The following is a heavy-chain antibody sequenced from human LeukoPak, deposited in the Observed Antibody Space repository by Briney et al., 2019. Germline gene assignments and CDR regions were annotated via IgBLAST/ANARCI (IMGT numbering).Heavy chain of an antibody. Sequence: GGSLRLSCAASGFTLSNVWMSWLRQPPGKGLEWVSTINANSGTRSYAASVRGRFTISRDNSKNTVYLQLTTLRAEDTAVCYCAKPISGGLAVTADWFDPWGQGTLVVVSS. V-gene: IGHV3-23*01. J-gene: IGHJ5*01. CDR3: AKPISGGLAVTADWFDP. CDR1: GFTLSNVW. D-gene: IGHD6-19*01. CDR2: INANSGTR.